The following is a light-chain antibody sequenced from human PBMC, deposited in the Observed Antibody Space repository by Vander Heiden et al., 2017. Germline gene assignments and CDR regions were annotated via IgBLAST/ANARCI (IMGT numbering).Light chain of an antibody. V-gene: IGKV1-27*01. CDR1: QGINNN. J-gene: IGKJ3*01. CDR3: QKYNSALVFT. Sequence: THVTHSLSPLSASVGHRITITCRATQGINNNLAWYQQKPGEVPKLLIYAASTMQSGVPSRFSGSGCGTDFTLTISSLQPEDVATYYCQKYNSALVFTFGPGTKVDIK. CDR2: AAS.